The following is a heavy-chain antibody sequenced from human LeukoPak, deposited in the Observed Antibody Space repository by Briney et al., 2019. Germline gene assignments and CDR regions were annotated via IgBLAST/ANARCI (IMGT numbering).Heavy chain of an antibody. CDR3: AKDVPGSYYYDSSGYYTVDY. V-gene: IGHV3-23*01. CDR2: ISGSGGST. Sequence: GGSLRLSCAASGFTFSSYAMSWVRQAPGKGLEWVSAISGSGGSTYYADSVKGRFTISRDNSKSTLYLQMNSLRAEDTAVYYCAKDVPGSYYYDSSGYYTVDYWGQGTLATVSS. CDR1: GFTFSSYA. J-gene: IGHJ4*02. D-gene: IGHD3-22*01.